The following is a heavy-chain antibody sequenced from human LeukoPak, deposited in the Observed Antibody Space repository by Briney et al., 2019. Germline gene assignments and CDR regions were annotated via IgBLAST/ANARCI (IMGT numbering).Heavy chain of an antibody. CDR3: AKASGIAVAGDQID. Sequence: PGGSLRLSCTASGFTFSSYAIHWVRQAPGKGLDWVAVISYDGSAKYYADSVKGRFTISRDNSKNTLYLQMNSLRAEDTAVYYCAKASGIAVAGDQIDWGQGTLVTVSS. CDR1: GFTFSSYA. D-gene: IGHD6-19*01. V-gene: IGHV3-30*04. J-gene: IGHJ4*02. CDR2: ISYDGSAK.